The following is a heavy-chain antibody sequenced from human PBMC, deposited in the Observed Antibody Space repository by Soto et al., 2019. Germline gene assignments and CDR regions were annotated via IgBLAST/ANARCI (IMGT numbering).Heavy chain of an antibody. CDR2: INPSGGST. J-gene: IGHJ4*02. D-gene: IGHD3-10*01. Sequence: ASVKVSCKASGYTFTSYYMHWVRQAPGQGLEWMGIINPSGGSTSYAQKFQGRVTMTRDTSTSTVYMGLSSLRSEDTAVYYCASGFTYGSGSYLTFGDLDYWGQGTLVTVSS. CDR1: GYTFTSYY. V-gene: IGHV1-46*01. CDR3: ASGFTYGSGSYLTFGDLDY.